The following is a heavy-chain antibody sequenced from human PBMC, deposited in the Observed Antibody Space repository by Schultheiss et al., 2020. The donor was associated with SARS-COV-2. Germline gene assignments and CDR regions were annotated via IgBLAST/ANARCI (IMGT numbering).Heavy chain of an antibody. V-gene: IGHV3-48*02. CDR2: ISLSSTTR. Sequence: GGSLSLSCAASGFTFSSYSMNWVRQTTGKGLEWVSYISLSSTTRYYADSVKGRFTISRDNAKNSLFLQMNSLRDEDTAVYYCARDYREGVVVVAAHVTEGYWGQGTLVTVSS. J-gene: IGHJ4*02. CDR1: GFTFSSYS. CDR3: ARDYREGVVVVAAHVTEGY. D-gene: IGHD2-15*01.